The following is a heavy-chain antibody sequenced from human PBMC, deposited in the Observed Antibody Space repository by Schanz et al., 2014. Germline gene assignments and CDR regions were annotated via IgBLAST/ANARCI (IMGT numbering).Heavy chain of an antibody. V-gene: IGHV1-2*06. CDR2: INPNSGGT. D-gene: IGHD6-13*01. CDR3: ARDGHSSIWDSYYFYGLDV. Sequence: QVQLVQSGAEVKKPGASVKVSCKASGHPFTAYYMHWVRQAPGQGLEWMGRINPNSGGTNYAENFQGRVTMTRDPSTSTVYMELRRLTSDDTALYYCARDGHSSIWDSYYFYGLDVWGQGTTVTVSS. J-gene: IGHJ6*02. CDR1: GHPFTAYY.